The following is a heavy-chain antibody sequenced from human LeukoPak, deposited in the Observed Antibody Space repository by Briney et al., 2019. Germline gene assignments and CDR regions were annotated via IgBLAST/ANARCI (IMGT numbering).Heavy chain of an antibody. J-gene: IGHJ1*01. Sequence: SETLSLTCAVSGGSISSSNWWSWVRQPPGKGLEWIGEIYHSGSTNYNPSLKSRVTISVDTSKNQFSLKLSSVTAADTAVYYCARTTHDYGDYVYFQHWGQGTLVTVSS. D-gene: IGHD4-17*01. CDR3: ARTTHDYGDYVYFQH. CDR2: IYHSGST. V-gene: IGHV4-4*02. CDR1: GGSISSSNW.